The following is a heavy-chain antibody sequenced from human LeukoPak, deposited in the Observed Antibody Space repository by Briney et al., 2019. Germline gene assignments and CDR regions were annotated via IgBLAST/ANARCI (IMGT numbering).Heavy chain of an antibody. D-gene: IGHD3-10*01. CDR1: AFTFSLYG. J-gene: IGHJ4*02. CDR2: ISGSGGST. Sequence: GGSLRLSCAASAFTFSLYGMSWVRQAPGKGLEWVSAISGSGGSTYYADSVKGRFTISRDNSKNTLYLQMNSLRAEDTAVYYCAKTTMVRGVTSPDYWGQGTLVTVSS. CDR3: AKTTMVRGVTSPDY. V-gene: IGHV3-23*01.